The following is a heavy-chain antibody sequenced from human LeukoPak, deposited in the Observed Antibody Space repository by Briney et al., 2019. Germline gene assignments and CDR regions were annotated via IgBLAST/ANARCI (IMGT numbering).Heavy chain of an antibody. Sequence: PSETLSLTCTVSGGSISSSSYYWGWIRQPPGKGLEWIGYVYYSGSTNYNPSLKSRVTISVDTSKNQFSLTLSSVTAADTAVYYCARDYSNYIIDYWGQGTLVTVSS. V-gene: IGHV4-61*01. CDR1: GGSISSSSYY. CDR3: ARDYSNYIIDY. CDR2: VYYSGST. D-gene: IGHD4-11*01. J-gene: IGHJ4*02.